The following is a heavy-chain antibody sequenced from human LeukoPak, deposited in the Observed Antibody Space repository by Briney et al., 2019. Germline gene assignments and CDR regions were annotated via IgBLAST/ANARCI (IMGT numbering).Heavy chain of an antibody. CDR1: GGSISSFY. V-gene: IGHV4-59*01. CDR2: IYYSGST. Sequence: PSETLSLICTVSGGSISSFYWNWIRQPPGKGLEWIGYIYYSGSTNYNPSLKSRVTISVDKSKNQFSLKLRSVTAADTAVYYCAREAVAGFDYWGQGTLVTVSS. J-gene: IGHJ4*02. CDR3: AREAVAGFDY. D-gene: IGHD6-19*01.